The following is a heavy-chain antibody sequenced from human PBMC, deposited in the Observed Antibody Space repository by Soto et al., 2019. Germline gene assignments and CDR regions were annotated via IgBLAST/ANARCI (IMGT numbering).Heavy chain of an antibody. J-gene: IGHJ4*02. V-gene: IGHV4-39*01. D-gene: IGHD3-3*01. Sequence: LSLTCTVSXGSISSSSYYWGWIRQPPGKGLEWIGSIYYGGSTYYNPSLKSRVTISVDTSKNQFSLKLSSVTAADTAVYYCARQEETIFGVVISSDYWGQGTRVTVSS. CDR2: IYYGGST. CDR1: XGSISSSSYY. CDR3: ARQEETIFGVVISSDY.